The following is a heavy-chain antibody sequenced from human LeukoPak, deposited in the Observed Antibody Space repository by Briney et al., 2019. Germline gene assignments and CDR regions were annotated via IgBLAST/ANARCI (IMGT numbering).Heavy chain of an antibody. CDR2: IKQDGSEK. CDR3: ARDPSGSYYNVLDY. CDR1: GFTFSSYW. V-gene: IGHV3-7*03. D-gene: IGHD3-10*01. Sequence: GGSLRLSCAASGFTFSSYWMSWVRQAPGKGLEWVANIKQDGSEKYYVDSVKGRFTISRDNAKNSLYLQMNSLRAEDTAVYYCARDPSGSYYNVLDYWGQGTLVTVSS. J-gene: IGHJ4*02.